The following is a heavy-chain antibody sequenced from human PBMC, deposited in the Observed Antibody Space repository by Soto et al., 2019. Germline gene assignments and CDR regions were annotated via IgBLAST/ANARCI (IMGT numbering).Heavy chain of an antibody. D-gene: IGHD3-10*01. CDR1: GFTITSYS. CDR3: VSERGLSSYYGMDV. J-gene: IGHJ6*02. CDR2: ISSSSSHI. V-gene: IGHV3-21*03. Sequence: PGGSLRLSCAASGFTITSYSMNWVRQASGKGLEWVSSISSSSSHIYYADSVKGRFTISRDNARNSLYLQINSLRAEDTAVYYCVSERGLSSYYGMDVWGQGTTVTVSS.